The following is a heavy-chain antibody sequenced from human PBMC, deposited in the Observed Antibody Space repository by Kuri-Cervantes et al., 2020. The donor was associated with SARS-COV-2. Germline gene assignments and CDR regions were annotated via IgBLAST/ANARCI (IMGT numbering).Heavy chain of an antibody. J-gene: IGHJ4*02. Sequence: ASVKVSCKASGYTFTSYAMHWVRQAPGQRLGWMGWINAGNGNTKYSQKFRGRVVMTTDTNTSTGYMELLSLRSDDTAVYFCARGGSYPTLDYWGQGTRVTVSS. CDR3: ARGGSYPTLDY. D-gene: IGHD1-26*01. CDR1: GYTFTSYA. V-gene: IGHV1-3*01. CDR2: INAGNGNT.